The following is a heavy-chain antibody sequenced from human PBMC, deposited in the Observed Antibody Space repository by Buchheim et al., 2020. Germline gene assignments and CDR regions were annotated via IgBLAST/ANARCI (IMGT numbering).Heavy chain of an antibody. CDR2: IYYSGST. CDR3: AYSSGWDAEYFQH. V-gene: IGHV4-59*11. D-gene: IGHD6-19*01. Sequence: QVQLQESGPGLVKPSETLSLSCNVSGGSISSHYWSWIRQPPGKGLEWIGYIYYSGSTNYNPSLKSRVTISVDTSKNQLFLKLNSVTAADTAVYYCAYSSGWDAEYFQHWGQGTL. CDR1: GGSISSHY. J-gene: IGHJ1*01.